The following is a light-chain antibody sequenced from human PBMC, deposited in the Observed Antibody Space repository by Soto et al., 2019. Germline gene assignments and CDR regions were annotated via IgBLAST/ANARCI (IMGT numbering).Light chain of an antibody. J-gene: IGLJ2*01. CDR3: QSYENNIVI. Sequence: NFMLTQPHSVSESPGKTVTISCARSSGSIASSYVQWYQQRPGSAPTTVIYEDNQRPSGVPDRFSGSIDSSSNSPSLVISGLETEDEADYYCQSYENNIVIFGGGTKLTVL. V-gene: IGLV6-57*04. CDR2: EDN. CDR1: SGSIASSY.